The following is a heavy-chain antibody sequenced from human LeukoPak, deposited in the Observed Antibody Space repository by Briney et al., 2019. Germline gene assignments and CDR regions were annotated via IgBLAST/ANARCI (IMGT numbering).Heavy chain of an antibody. CDR2: MNPNSGNT. CDR3: ARAPLYNWFDP. Sequence: GASVKVSCKASGYTFTSYDINWVRQATGQGLEWMGWMNPNSGNTGYVQKFQGRVTMTRNTSISTAYMELSSLRSEDTAVYYCARAPLYNWFDPWGQGTLVTVSS. J-gene: IGHJ5*02. CDR1: GYTFTSYD. V-gene: IGHV1-8*01.